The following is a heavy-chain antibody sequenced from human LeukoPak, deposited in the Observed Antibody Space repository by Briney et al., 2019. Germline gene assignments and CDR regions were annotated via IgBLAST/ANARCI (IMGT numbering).Heavy chain of an antibody. V-gene: IGHV4-59*01. CDR1: GGSISRYY. CDR3: ARDGDGYNYGFGY. CDR2: IYYSGST. J-gene: IGHJ4*02. D-gene: IGHD5-24*01. Sequence: LETLSLTCTVSGGSISRYYWSWIRQPPGKGLEWIGYIYYSGSTNYNPCLKSRVTISVDTSKNQFSLKLSSVNAADTVVYYCARDGDGYNYGFGYWGQGTLVTVSS.